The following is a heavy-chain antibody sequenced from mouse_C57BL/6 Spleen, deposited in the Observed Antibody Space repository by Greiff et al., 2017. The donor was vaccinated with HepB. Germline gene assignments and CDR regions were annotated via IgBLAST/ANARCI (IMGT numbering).Heavy chain of an antibody. CDR1: GYTFTSYW. CDR2: IHPSDSDT. Sequence: VQLQQPGAELVKPGASVKVSCKASGYTFTSYWMHWVKQRPGQGLEWIGRIHPSDSDTNYNQKFKGKATLTVDKSSSTAYKQLSNLTSEDSAVYYWAILYGSRGYYFDYWGQGTTLTVSS. V-gene: IGHV1-74*01. D-gene: IGHD1-1*01. J-gene: IGHJ2*01. CDR3: AILYGSRGYYFDY.